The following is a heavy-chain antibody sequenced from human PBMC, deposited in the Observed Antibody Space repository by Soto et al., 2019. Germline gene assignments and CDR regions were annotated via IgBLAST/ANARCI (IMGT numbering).Heavy chain of an antibody. Sequence: PGGSLRLSCAASGFTVSSNYMSWVRQAPGKGLEWVSVIYSGGSTYYADSVKGRFTISRDNAKNTMFLQMNSLRAEDTAVYFCAKGDCSGGRCYRGFDYWGQGTLVTVSS. D-gene: IGHD2-15*01. V-gene: IGHV3-53*01. J-gene: IGHJ4*02. CDR2: IYSGGST. CDR3: AKGDCSGGRCYRGFDY. CDR1: GFTVSSNY.